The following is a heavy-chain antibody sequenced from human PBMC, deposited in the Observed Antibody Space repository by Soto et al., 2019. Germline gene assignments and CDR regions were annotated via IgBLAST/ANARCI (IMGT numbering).Heavy chain of an antibody. Sequence: QVQLQESDPGLVKPSQTLSLTCTVSGGSISSGDYYWSWIRQHPGKGVEWIGYIYYSGNTYYNPPLKRLLTISVDTSKNQCQQKVNVLTVAEAAVYYGARGATNTFDYWGQGTLVTVSS. J-gene: IGHJ4*02. V-gene: IGHV4-31*01. CDR2: IYYSGNT. CDR1: GGSISSGDYY. CDR3: ARGATNTFDY.